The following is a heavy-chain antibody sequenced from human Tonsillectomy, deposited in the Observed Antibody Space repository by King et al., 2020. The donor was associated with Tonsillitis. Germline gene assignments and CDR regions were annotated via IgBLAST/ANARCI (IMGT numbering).Heavy chain of an antibody. Sequence: VQLQESGPGLVKPSQTLSLTCTVSGGSISTGSNYWSWIRQPAGEGLEWIGRIYTSGSANYNPSLKSRVTMSVDMSKNQFSLELSSVTAADTAVYYCARDRSGSSSWYGAFDTWGQGKMVTVSS. CDR1: GGSISTGSNY. J-gene: IGHJ3*02. D-gene: IGHD6-13*01. CDR3: ARDRSGSSSWYGAFDT. CDR2: IYTSGSA. V-gene: IGHV4-61*02.